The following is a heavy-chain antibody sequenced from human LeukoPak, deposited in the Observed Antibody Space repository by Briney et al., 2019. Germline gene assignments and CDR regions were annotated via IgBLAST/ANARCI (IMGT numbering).Heavy chain of an antibody. CDR3: ATAGAFYFQN. Sequence: GGSLRLSCAASGFTFSITWVHWVRQAPGQGLVWVSRIDGDARTIDYADSVKGRFIISRDNAKNTLYLRMNSLRPEDTAVYYCATAGAFYFQNWGQGTLVTVSS. CDR2: IDGDARTI. V-gene: IGHV3-74*01. CDR1: GFTFSITW. D-gene: IGHD1-1*01. J-gene: IGHJ4*02.